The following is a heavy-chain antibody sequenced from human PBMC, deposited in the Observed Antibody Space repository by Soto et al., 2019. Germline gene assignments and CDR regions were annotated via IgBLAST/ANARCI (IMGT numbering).Heavy chain of an antibody. J-gene: IGHJ4*02. CDR2: IYPGGSET. V-gene: IGHV5-51*01. Sequence: PGESLKISCKGSGYNFTTFWIGWVRQMPGKGLEWMGIIYPGGSETKYSPDFEGQVTISADRSTNTAYLQWHSLRASDTAMYYCARLGFPGAIYFDSWGLGTLVTVSS. CDR1: GYNFTTFW. CDR3: ARLGFPGAIYFDS. D-gene: IGHD3-10*01.